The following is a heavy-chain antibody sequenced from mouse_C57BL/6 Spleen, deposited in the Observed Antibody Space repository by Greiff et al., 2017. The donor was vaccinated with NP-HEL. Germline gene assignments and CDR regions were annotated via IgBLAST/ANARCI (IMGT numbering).Heavy chain of an antibody. CDR3: ARKYIANGDPDFDV. V-gene: IGHV2-2*01. D-gene: IGHD1-3*01. CDR2: IWSGGST. CDR1: GFSFTSYG. J-gene: IGHJ1*03. Sequence: VQRVESGPGLVQPSQTLSITCTVSGFSFTSYGVHWVRQSPGKGLEWLGVIWSGGSTDYNAAFISSLSISKDNSKCQVFFKMNSLQADDNAIYYCARKYIANGDPDFDVWGTGTTVTVSS.